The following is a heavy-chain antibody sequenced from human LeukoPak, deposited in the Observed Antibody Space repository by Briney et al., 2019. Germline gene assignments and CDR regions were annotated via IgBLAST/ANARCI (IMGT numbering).Heavy chain of an antibody. CDR2: ISSGSSPI. V-gene: IGHV3-48*04. Sequence: GGSLRLTCAASGFTFRTFSMNWVHQAPGKGLEWLSYISSGSSPIYYADSVKGRFTISRDDAQNLVYLQMNSLRVEDTAVYYCTYLRSPYYNDKWLDPWGQGALVTVSS. CDR1: GFTFRTFS. CDR3: TYLRSPYYNDKWLDP. D-gene: IGHD3-3*01. J-gene: IGHJ5*02.